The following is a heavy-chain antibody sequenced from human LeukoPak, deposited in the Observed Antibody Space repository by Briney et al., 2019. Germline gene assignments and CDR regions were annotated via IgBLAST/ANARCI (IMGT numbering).Heavy chain of an antibody. D-gene: IGHD6-19*01. CDR2: ISAYNGNT. CDR1: GYTFTSYA. J-gene: IGHJ4*02. CDR3: ARASGWEGEGPFDY. V-gene: IGHV1-18*01. Sequence: RASVKVSCKASGYTFTSYAMNWVRQAPGQGLEWMGWISAYNGNTNYAQKLQGRVTMTTDTSTSTAYMELRSLRSDDTAVYYCARASGWEGEGPFDYWGQGTLVTVSS.